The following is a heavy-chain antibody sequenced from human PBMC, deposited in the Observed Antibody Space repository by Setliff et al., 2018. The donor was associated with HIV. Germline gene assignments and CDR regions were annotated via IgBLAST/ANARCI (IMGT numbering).Heavy chain of an antibody. V-gene: IGHV4-34*01. J-gene: IGHJ4*02. Sequence: PSETLSLTCAACGESFSGHHYSWIRQSPGKGLEWIGKINHSGNINYNPSLKSRVPISVDTSKNQFFLKLSSVTAADTAVYYCARGSFIGDYYYFDYWGQGTLVTVSS. D-gene: IGHD3-10*01. CDR3: ARGSFIGDYYYFDY. CDR2: INHSGNI. CDR1: GESFSGHH.